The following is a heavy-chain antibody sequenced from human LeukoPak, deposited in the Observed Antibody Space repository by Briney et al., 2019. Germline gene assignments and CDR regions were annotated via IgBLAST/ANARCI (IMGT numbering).Heavy chain of an antibody. V-gene: IGHV3-74*01. CDR3: ARVGGGDYVWGSYRYTAGSFDY. CDR2: INSDGSST. J-gene: IGHJ4*02. CDR1: GFTFSSYW. Sequence: QPGGSLRLSCAASGFTFSSYWMHWVRQAPGKGLVWVSRINSDGSSTSYADSVKGRFTISRDNAKNTLYLQMNSLRAEDTAVYYCARVGGGDYVWGSYRYTAGSFDYWGQGTLVTVSS. D-gene: IGHD3-16*02.